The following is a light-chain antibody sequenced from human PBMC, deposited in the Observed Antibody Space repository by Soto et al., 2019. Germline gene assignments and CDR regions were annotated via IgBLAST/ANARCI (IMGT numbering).Light chain of an antibody. CDR1: QSVSAN. V-gene: IGKV3-15*01. Sequence: EIVLTQSPGTLSLSPGERATLSCRASQSVSANFVAWYQQKPGQPPRLFIFAASGRAAGVPARFSGSGSGTDFTLTISSLQSEDFAVYYCQHYNYWPYTFGQGTKVDIK. J-gene: IGKJ2*01. CDR2: AAS. CDR3: QHYNYWPYT.